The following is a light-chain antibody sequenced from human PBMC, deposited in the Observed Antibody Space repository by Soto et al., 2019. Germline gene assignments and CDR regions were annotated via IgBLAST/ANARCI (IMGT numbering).Light chain of an antibody. CDR2: DVS. Sequence: QSVLTQPRSVSGSPGQSVTISCTGTSSDVGSYKDVSWYQHHPGKVPKLMIYDVSERPSGVPDLFSGSKSGNTASLTISGLQAEDEANYYCCAYAHTFYVCGTGTKVTVL. V-gene: IGLV2-11*01. CDR1: SSDVGSYKD. CDR3: CAYAHTFYV. J-gene: IGLJ1*01.